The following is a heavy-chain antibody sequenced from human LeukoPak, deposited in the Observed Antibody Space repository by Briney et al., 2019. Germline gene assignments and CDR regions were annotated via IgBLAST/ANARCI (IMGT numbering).Heavy chain of an antibody. CDR3: ARVRGAVAGNWYFDL. Sequence: GGSLRLSCAASGFTFSSYEMNWVRQAPGKGLEWVSYISSSGSTIYYADSVKGRFTISRDNAKNSLYLQMNSLRAEDTAVYYCARVRGAVAGNWYFDLWGRGTLVTVSS. CDR1: GFTFSSYE. J-gene: IGHJ2*01. D-gene: IGHD6-19*01. CDR2: ISSSGSTI. V-gene: IGHV3-48*03.